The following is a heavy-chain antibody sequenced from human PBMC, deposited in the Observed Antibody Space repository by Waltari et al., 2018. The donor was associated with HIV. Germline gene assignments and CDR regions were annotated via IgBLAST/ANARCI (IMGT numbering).Heavy chain of an antibody. V-gene: IGHV4-34*01. D-gene: IGHD2-15*01. CDR2: INHSGST. Sequence: QVQLQQWGAGLLKPSETLSLTCAVDGRSFSSYYWSWIRQPPGTGREWIGEINHSGSTNYNPSLKSRVTISVDTSKNQFSLKLSSVTAADTAVYYCARVMGYCSGGSCYSYYYYYGRDVWGQGTTVTVSS. CDR3: ARVMGYCSGGSCYSYYYYYGRDV. CDR1: GRSFSSYY. J-gene: IGHJ6*02.